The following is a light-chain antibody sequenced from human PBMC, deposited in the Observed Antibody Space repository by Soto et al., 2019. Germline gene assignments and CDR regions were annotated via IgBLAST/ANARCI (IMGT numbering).Light chain of an antibody. V-gene: IGKV1-5*03. CDR1: QTISSW. Sequence: IQMTQSPSTLSGSGGDIVTITFRASQTISSWLAWYQQKPGKAPKLLIYKASTLKSGVPSRFSGSGSGTDFTLTISSLQPEDFATYCCQQTYSIPRTFGGGTKVDIK. CDR2: KAS. CDR3: QQTYSIPRT. J-gene: IGKJ4*01.